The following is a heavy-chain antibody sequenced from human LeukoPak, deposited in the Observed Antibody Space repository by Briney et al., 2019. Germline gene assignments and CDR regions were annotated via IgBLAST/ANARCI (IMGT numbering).Heavy chain of an antibody. CDR2: INPSGGST. Sequence: ASVKVSCKASGYTLSSHYVYWVRQAPGQGLEWLGIINPSGGSTNYAQKFRGTATMIRDMSTSTVYMELSSLRSEDTALYYCARGSAASDASDIWGQGTMVTVSS. D-gene: IGHD6-25*01. V-gene: IGHV1-46*01. CDR1: GYTLSSHY. J-gene: IGHJ3*02. CDR3: ARGSAASDASDI.